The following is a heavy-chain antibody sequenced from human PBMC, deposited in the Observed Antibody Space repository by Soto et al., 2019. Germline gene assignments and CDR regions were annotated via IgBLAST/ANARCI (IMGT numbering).Heavy chain of an antibody. CDR3: ARVIMYDILTGYPRRGLSHMDV. J-gene: IGHJ6*03. CDR1: GFTFSSYA. V-gene: IGHV3-64*01. D-gene: IGHD3-9*01. Sequence: GGSLRLSCAASGFTFSSYAMHWVRQAPGKGLEYVSAISSNGGSTYYANSVKGRFTISRDNSKNTLYLQMGSLRAEDMAVYYCARVIMYDILTGYPRRGLSHMDVWGKGTTVTVSS. CDR2: ISSNGGST.